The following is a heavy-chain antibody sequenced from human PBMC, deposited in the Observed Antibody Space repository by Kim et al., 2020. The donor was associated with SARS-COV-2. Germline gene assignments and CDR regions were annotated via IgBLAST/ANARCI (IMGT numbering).Heavy chain of an antibody. D-gene: IGHD3-10*01. CDR1: GGSISSSNW. Sequence: SETLSLTCAVSGGSISSSNWWSWVRQPPGKGLEWIGEIYHSGSTNYNPSLKSRVTISVDKSKNQFSLKLSSVTAADTAVYYCARDGGLGSRGVSPRFGRYYGMDVWGQGTTVTVSS. CDR2: IYHSGST. CDR3: ARDGGLGSRGVSPRFGRYYGMDV. V-gene: IGHV4-4*02. J-gene: IGHJ6*02.